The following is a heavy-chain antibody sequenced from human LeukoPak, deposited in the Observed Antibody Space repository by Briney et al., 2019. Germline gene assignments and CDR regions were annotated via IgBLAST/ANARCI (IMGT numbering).Heavy chain of an antibody. D-gene: IGHD2-15*01. CDR3: ARERTLTSCYDY. Sequence: GASVKVSCKASGYTFTGYYMHRVRQAPGQGLEWMGWINPNSGGTNYAQKFQGRVTMTRDTSISTAYMELSRLRSDDTAVYYCARERTLTSCYDYWGQGTLVTVSS. CDR1: GYTFTGYY. V-gene: IGHV1-2*02. J-gene: IGHJ4*02. CDR2: INPNSGGT.